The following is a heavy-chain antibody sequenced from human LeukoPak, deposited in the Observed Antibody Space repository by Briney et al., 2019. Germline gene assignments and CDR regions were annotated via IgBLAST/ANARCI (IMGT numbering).Heavy chain of an antibody. CDR3: ARVSPAGAFDY. CDR1: GFTFSSYD. Sequence: GGSLRLSCAASGFTFSSYDMHWVRQATGKGLEWVSAIGTAGDTYYPGSVKGRFTISRENAKNSLYLQMNSLRAGDTAVYYCARVSPAGAFDYWGQGTLVTVSS. J-gene: IGHJ4*02. V-gene: IGHV3-13*01. CDR2: IGTAGDT. D-gene: IGHD6-13*01.